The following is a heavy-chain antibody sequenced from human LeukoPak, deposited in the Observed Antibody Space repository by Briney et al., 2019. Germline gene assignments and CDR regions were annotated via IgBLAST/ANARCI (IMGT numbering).Heavy chain of an antibody. CDR3: ARAGSYYFDL. CDR2: INSDGSSI. J-gene: IGHJ4*02. Sequence: GGSLRLSCVASGFTFSSSWVPWVRQAPGKGLVWVSRINSDGSSINYADSVKGRFTISRDNARNTLYLQMYSLRAEDTAVYYCARAGSYYFDLWGQGTLVTVSS. V-gene: IGHV3-74*01. D-gene: IGHD1-26*01. CDR1: GFTFSSSW.